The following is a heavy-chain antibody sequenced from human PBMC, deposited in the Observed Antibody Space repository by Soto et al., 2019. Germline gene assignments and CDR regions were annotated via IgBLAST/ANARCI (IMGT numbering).Heavy chain of an antibody. D-gene: IGHD3-16*01. CDR3: AKARGAYWGFDDY. V-gene: IGHV3-9*01. Sequence: EVQLVESGGGLVQPGRSLRLSCAASGFTFDDYAMHWVRQAPGKGLEWVSGISWNSGNIDYADSVKGRFTISRDNAKNSLYLQMNSLGTEDTALYYCAKARGAYWGFDDYWGQGTLVTVSS. CDR1: GFTFDDYA. CDR2: ISWNSGNI. J-gene: IGHJ4*02.